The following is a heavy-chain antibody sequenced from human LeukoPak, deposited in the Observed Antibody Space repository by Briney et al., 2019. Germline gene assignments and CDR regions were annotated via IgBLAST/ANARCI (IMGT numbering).Heavy chain of an antibody. CDR2: IYSGGNT. Sequence: PGGSLRLSCAASAFTVSSNHMTWVRQAPGKGLEWVSIIYSGGNTDYADSVKGRFTISRDTSKNTLYLQMNSLRAEDTAVYYCARLTSVLVVWGQGTLVTISS. V-gene: IGHV3-53*01. CDR1: AFTVSSNH. D-gene: IGHD6-6*01. J-gene: IGHJ4*02. CDR3: ARLTSVLVV.